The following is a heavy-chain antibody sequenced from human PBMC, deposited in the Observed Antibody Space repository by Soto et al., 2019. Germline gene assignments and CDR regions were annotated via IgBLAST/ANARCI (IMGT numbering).Heavy chain of an antibody. CDR2: INGRGNYI. V-gene: IGHV3-21*01. J-gene: IGHJ4*02. Sequence: GGSLILSCASSGFTFSTYTMNWVRQAPGKGLEWVSSINGRGNYIYYAESVKGRFTISRDNAKNSLYLQMDRLRAEDTALYYCVREDGKVGTNSAFDYWGLGALVTVPQ. CDR1: GFTFSTYT. CDR3: VREDGKVGTNSAFDY. D-gene: IGHD1-26*01.